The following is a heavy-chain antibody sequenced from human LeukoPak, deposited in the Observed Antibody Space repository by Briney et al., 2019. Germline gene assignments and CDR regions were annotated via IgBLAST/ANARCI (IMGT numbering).Heavy chain of an antibody. J-gene: IGHJ5*02. CDR3: ARELVVVPAASNWFDP. CDR2: IYYSGST. Sequence: SETLSLTCTVSGGSISSYYWSWIRQPPGKGLEWIGYIYYSGSTNYNPSLKSRVTISVDTSKNQFSLKLSSATAADTAVYYCARELVVVPAASNWFDPWGQGTLATVSS. V-gene: IGHV4-59*01. D-gene: IGHD2-2*01. CDR1: GGSISSYY.